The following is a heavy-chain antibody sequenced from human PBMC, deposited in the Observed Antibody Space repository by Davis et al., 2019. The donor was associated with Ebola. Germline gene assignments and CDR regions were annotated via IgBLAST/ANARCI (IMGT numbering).Heavy chain of an antibody. CDR2: ILPIFGTA. CDR1: GGPFISYA. D-gene: IGHD5-12*01. J-gene: IGHJ5*02. Sequence: SVKVSCKASGGPFISYAISRVRQAAARGLEWAGGILPIFGTANYAQKFQGRVTITADESTSTAYMELSSLRSEDTAMYYCARDKSGYDFQHWFDPWGQGTLVTVSS. CDR3: ARDKSGYDFQHWFDP. V-gene: IGHV1-69*13.